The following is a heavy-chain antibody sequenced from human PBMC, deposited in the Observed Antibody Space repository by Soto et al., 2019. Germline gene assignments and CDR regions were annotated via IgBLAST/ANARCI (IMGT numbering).Heavy chain of an antibody. V-gene: IGHV3-74*01. CDR3: ARDSGWGFDS. D-gene: IGHD6-19*01. Sequence: DVQLVESGGGLVQPGGSLRLSCAASGFTFSTYWMHWVRQAPGKGLVSVSRINGDGSSTNYADAVKGRFTISRDNAKNTVYLQMNSLRVEDTAVYYCARDSGWGFDSWGQGTLVTVSS. J-gene: IGHJ4*02. CDR1: GFTFSTYW. CDR2: INGDGSST.